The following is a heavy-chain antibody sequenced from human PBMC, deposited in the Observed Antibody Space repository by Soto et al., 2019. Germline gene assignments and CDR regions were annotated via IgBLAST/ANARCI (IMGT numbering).Heavy chain of an antibody. CDR1: GFTFSSYG. J-gene: IGHJ4*02. Sequence: GGSLRLSCAASGFTFSSYGMHWVRQAPGKGLEWVAVIWYDGSNKYYADSVKGRFTISRDNSKNTLYLQMNSLRAEDTAVYYCARDDYALTFDYWGQGTLVTVSS. CDR3: ARDDYALTFDY. D-gene: IGHD4-17*01. CDR2: IWYDGSNK. V-gene: IGHV3-33*01.